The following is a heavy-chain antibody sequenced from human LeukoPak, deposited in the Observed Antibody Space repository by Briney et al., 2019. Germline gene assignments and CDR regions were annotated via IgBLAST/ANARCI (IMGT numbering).Heavy chain of an antibody. CDR1: GFTFDNYT. V-gene: IGHV3-43*01. CDR2: VSWDGGRT. CDR3: AKGTPYYYGSGSYTEYGMDV. D-gene: IGHD3-10*01. J-gene: IGHJ6*02. Sequence: WGSLTLSCAASGFTFDNYTMHWVRQDPANGREWVSLVSWDGGRTYYVDPVKGRFTISRDNSKNSLQLQMNSLRTEDPALYYWAKGTPYYYGSGSYTEYGMDVCGQGTTVSVSS.